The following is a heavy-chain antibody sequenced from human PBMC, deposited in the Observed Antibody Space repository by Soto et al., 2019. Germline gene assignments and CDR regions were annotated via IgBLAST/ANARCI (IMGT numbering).Heavy chain of an antibody. V-gene: IGHV1-69*12. CDR1: GGTLSNYA. D-gene: IGHD7-27*01. Sequence: QVQLVQSGAEVKKPGSSVKVSCEASGGTLSNYAISWVRQAPGQGLEWMGGIIPMFGTANYAQKFQGRVTITADESTSTAYMELSSLRSEDTAVYYCAAHFHWGPYYYYYGMDVWGQGTTVTVSS. J-gene: IGHJ6*02. CDR3: AAHFHWGPYYYYYGMDV. CDR2: IIPMFGTA.